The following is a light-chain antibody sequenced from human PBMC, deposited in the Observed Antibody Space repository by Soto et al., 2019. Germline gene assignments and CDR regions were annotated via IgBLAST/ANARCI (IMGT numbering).Light chain of an antibody. CDR1: QSVSSN. Sequence: EIVLPQSPGTLSLSPGERATLSCRASQSVSSNYLAWYQQKPGQAPRLLIYGASTRATGIPARFSGSGSGTEFTLTISSLQSEDFAVYYCQQYNNWPPWTFGQGTKVDI. V-gene: IGKV3-15*01. CDR3: QQYNNWPPWT. J-gene: IGKJ1*01. CDR2: GAS.